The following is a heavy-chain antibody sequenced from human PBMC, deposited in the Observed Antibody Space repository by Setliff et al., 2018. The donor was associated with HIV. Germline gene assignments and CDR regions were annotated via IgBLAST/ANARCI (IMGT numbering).Heavy chain of an antibody. CDR2: MDPSRAAT. CDR3: ARGVGAAGDY. CDR1: GYTFTSKH. V-gene: IGHV1-8*01. J-gene: IGHJ4*02. Sequence: ASVKVSCKASGYTFTSKHINWVRQATGQGLEWLGWMDPSRAATGYAQKFQGRVTLTRDTSINTAYMELSSLTSADTAVYYCARGVGAAGDYWGQGTQVTVSS. D-gene: IGHD1-26*01.